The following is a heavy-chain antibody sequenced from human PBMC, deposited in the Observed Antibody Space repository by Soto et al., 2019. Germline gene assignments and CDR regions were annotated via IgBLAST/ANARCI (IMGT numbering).Heavy chain of an antibody. Sequence: QVHLVQSGAEVKKPGASVKVSCKASGYTFTSYGITWVRQAPGQGLEWMGWISAPNGNTDYAQTLQGRVIVTRDTSTSTAYMELRILISDDTAVYYCARGRYGDYWGQGALVTVSS. D-gene: IGHD1-1*01. J-gene: IGHJ4*02. CDR3: ARGRYGDY. CDR2: ISAPNGNT. V-gene: IGHV1-18*01. CDR1: GYTFTSYG.